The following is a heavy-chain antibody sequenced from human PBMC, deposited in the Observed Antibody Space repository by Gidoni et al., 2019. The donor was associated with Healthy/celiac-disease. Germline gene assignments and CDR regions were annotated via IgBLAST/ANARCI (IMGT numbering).Heavy chain of an antibody. CDR3: ATAGEAWGWFDP. CDR1: GYTLTELS. D-gene: IGHD1-26*01. Sequence: QVQLVQSGAEVKKPGASGKVSCKVYGYTLTELSMHWVRQAPGKGLEWMGGFDPEDGETIYAQKFQGRVTMTEDTSTDTAYMELSSLRSEDTAVYYCATAGEAWGWFDPWGQGTLVTVSS. V-gene: IGHV1-24*01. CDR2: FDPEDGET. J-gene: IGHJ5*02.